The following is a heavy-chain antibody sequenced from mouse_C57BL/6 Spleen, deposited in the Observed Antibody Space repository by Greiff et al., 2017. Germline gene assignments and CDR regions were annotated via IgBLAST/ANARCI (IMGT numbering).Heavy chain of an antibody. J-gene: IGHJ4*01. V-gene: IGHV1-4*01. D-gene: IGHD1-1*01. CDR3: ARSGTTVVEDYYAMDY. Sequence: QVQLQQSGAELARPGASVKMSCKASGYTFTSYTMHWVKQRPGQGLEWIGYINPSSGYTKYNQKFKDKATLTADKSSSTAYMQLSSLTSEDSAVYYCARSGTTVVEDYYAMDYWGQGTSVTVSS. CDR1: GYTFTSYT. CDR2: INPSSGYT.